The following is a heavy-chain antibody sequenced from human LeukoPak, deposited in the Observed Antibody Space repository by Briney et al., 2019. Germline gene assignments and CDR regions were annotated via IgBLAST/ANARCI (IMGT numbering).Heavy chain of an antibody. CDR3: ARGPRYYYGSGSYWGY. CDR2: INHSGSI. J-gene: IGHJ4*02. V-gene: IGHV4-34*01. CDR1: GASFSYDY. Sequence: SETLSLTCAVYGASFSYDYWSWIRQAPGKGLEWIGEINHSGSITYNPSLKSRVTISAEKSKSQFSLRLTSVTAADTAVYYCARGPRYYYGSGSYWGYWGQGTLVTVSS. D-gene: IGHD3-10*01.